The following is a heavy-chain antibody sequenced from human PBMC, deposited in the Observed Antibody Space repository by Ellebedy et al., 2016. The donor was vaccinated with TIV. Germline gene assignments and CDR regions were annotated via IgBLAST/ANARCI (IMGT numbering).Heavy chain of an antibody. CDR1: GFTFSRNV. CDR3: AKGKGYSDAFDS. Sequence: GESLKISCAVSGFTFSRNVMNWVRQAPGKGLEWVSSISANAINTYDADSVKGRFTISRDNSKNILYLQMNGLRAEDTAIYYCAKGKGYSDAFDSWGQGTMVTVS. CDR2: ISANAINT. D-gene: IGHD5-18*01. J-gene: IGHJ3*01. V-gene: IGHV3-23*01.